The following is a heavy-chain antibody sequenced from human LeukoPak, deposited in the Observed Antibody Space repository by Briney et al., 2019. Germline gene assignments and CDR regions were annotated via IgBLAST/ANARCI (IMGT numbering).Heavy chain of an antibody. D-gene: IGHD3-10*01. V-gene: IGHV1-8*01. CDR1: GFTFTTYD. CDR3: ARANYYGSGKKDLDY. J-gene: IGHJ4*02. CDR2: MNPNSGNT. Sequence: ATVKVSCKASGFTFTTYDINWVRQATGQGLEWMGWMNPNSGNTGYAQKFQGRVTMTRNTSMSTAYMELNSLRSEDTAVYYCARANYYGSGKKDLDYWGQGTLVTVSS.